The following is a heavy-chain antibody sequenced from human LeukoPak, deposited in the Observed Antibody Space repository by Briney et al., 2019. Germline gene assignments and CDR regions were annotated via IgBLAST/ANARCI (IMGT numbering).Heavy chain of an antibody. V-gene: IGHV4-34*01. J-gene: IGHJ6*02. Sequence: PSETLSLTCAVYGGSFSGYYWSWIRQPPGKGLEWIGEINHSGSTNYNPSPKSRVTISVDTSKNQFSLKLSSVTAADTAVYYCARVDWHSTKPPYYYYYGMDVWGQGTTVTVSS. CDR3: ARVDWHSTKPPYYYYYGMDV. D-gene: IGHD2-2*01. CDR1: GGSFSGYY. CDR2: INHSGST.